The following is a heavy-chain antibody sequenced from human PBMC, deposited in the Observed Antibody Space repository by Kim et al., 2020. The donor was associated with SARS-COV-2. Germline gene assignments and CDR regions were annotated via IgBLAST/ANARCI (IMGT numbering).Heavy chain of an antibody. Sequence: GGSLRLSCAASGFTFSSYSMNWVRQAPGKGLEWVSYISSSSSTIYYADSVKGRFTISRDNAKNSLYLQMNSLRDEDTAVYYCARDKPLWFGELYVGYYYGMDVWGQGTTVTVSS. J-gene: IGHJ6*02. CDR3: ARDKPLWFGELYVGYYYGMDV. CDR1: GFTFSSYS. V-gene: IGHV3-48*02. D-gene: IGHD3-10*01. CDR2: ISSSSSTI.